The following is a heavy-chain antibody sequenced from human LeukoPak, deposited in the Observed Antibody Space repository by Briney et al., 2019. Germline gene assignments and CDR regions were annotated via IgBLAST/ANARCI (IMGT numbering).Heavy chain of an antibody. D-gene: IGHD5-18*01. CDR2: INPNSGGT. CDR1: GYTFTGYY. CDR3: ARVDTVNYYYYMDV. V-gene: IGHV1-2*02. Sequence: ASVKVSCKASGYTFTGYYMHWVRQAPGQGLKWMGWINPNSGGTNYAQKFQGRVTMTRDTSISTAYMELSSLISDDTAVYYCARVDTVNYYYYMDVWGKGTPVTVSS. J-gene: IGHJ6*03.